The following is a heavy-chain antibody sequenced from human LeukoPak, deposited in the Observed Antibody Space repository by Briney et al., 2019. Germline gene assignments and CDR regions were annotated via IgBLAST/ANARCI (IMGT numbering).Heavy chain of an antibody. Sequence: PSQTLSLTCTVSGGSISSGGYYWSWIRQPPGTGLEWIGYIYHSGSTYYNPSLKSRVTISVDRSKNQFSLKLSSVTAADTAVYYCARDQVEYQLLGDWGQGTLVTVSS. D-gene: IGHD2-2*01. CDR3: ARDQVEYQLLGD. CDR2: IYHSGST. V-gene: IGHV4-30-2*01. CDR1: GGSISSGGYY. J-gene: IGHJ4*02.